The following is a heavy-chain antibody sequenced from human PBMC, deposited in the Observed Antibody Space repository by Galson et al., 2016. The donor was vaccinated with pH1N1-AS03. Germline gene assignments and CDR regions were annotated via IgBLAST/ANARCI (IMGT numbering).Heavy chain of an antibody. V-gene: IGHV3-23*01. CDR1: GFSFNTFA. J-gene: IGHJ4*02. D-gene: IGHD3-16*01. CDR3: ARRSPWESYYFDY. Sequence: SLRLSCAASGFSFNTFAMSWVRQAQGKGLEWVLSISASGGDTYYADSVKGRFTISRDNSRNTLYLQMNSLRAEDAAIYYCARRSPWESYYFDYWGQGTLVTVSS. CDR2: ISASGGDT.